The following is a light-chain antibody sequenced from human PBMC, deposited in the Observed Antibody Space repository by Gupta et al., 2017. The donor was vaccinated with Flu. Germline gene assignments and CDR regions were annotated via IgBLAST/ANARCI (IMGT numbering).Light chain of an antibody. CDR1: QNVLNYANNKNY. V-gene: IGKV4-1*01. CDR2: WAS. CDR3: QQDDGVPLT. J-gene: IGKJ4*01. Sequence: DIVMTQSPDSLAVSLGESASINCKSSQNVLNYANNKNYLAWYQQKPGQSPTLLFYWASTREFGVPDRFTGNGSGTDFTLTINNMQAEDVAVYYCQQDDGVPLTFGGGTKVEIK.